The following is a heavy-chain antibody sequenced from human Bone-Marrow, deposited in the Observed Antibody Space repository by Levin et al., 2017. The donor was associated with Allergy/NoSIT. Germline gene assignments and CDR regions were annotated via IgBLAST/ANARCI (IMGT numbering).Heavy chain of an antibody. CDR2: IKQDGSEK. Sequence: GGSLRLSCAASGFTFSSYWMSWVRQAPGKGLEWVANIKQDGSEKYYVDSVKGRFTISRDNAKNSLYLQMNSLRAEDTAVYYCARDTRLKWEYFDYWGQGTLVTVSS. CDR1: GFTFSSYW. V-gene: IGHV3-7*03. J-gene: IGHJ4*02. CDR3: ARDTRLKWEYFDY. D-gene: IGHD5-12*01.